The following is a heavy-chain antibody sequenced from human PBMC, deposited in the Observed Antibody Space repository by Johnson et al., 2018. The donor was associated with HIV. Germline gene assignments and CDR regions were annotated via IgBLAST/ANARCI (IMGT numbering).Heavy chain of an antibody. J-gene: IGHJ3*02. Sequence: QVQLVESGGGVVQPGRSLRLSCAASGFAFSNFGMHWVRRAPGKGLEWVAVTSYDGSNKYYADSVKGRFSISRDNSKNTLYLQMNSLRTEDTAVYYCAKSGLFVLVVYAPDVFDIWGQGTMVTVSS. D-gene: IGHD2-8*02. CDR3: AKSGLFVLVVYAPDVFDI. CDR2: TSYDGSNK. V-gene: IGHV3-30*18. CDR1: GFAFSNFG.